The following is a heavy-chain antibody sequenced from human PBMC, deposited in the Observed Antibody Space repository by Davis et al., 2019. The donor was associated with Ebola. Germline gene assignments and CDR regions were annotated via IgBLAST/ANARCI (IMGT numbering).Heavy chain of an antibody. D-gene: IGHD5-12*01. Sequence: ASVKVSCKASGYTFTSYAMHWVRQAPGQRLEWMGWINAGNGNTKYSQKFQGRVTITRDTSASTAYMELSSLRSEDTAVYYCARVGAGYSGYDYFDYWGQGTPVTVSS. V-gene: IGHV1-3*01. J-gene: IGHJ4*02. CDR2: INAGNGNT. CDR1: GYTFTSYA. CDR3: ARVGAGYSGYDYFDY.